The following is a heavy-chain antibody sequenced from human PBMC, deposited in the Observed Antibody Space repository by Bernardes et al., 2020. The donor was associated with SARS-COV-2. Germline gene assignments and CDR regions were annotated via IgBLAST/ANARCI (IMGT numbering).Heavy chain of an antibody. J-gene: IGHJ4*02. V-gene: IGHV1-3*01. CDR3: ARAYSSGWYLNY. Sequence: ASVKVSCKASGYTFTSYAMHWVRQAPGQRLEWMGWINAGNGNTKYSQKFQGRVTITRDTSASTAYMELSSLRSEDTAVYYCARAYSSGWYLNYWGQGTLVTVSS. CDR2: INAGNGNT. CDR1: GYTFTSYA. D-gene: IGHD6-19*01.